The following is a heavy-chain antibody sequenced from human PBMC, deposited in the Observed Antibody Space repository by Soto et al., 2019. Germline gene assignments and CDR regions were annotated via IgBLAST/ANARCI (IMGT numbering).Heavy chain of an antibody. J-gene: IGHJ4*02. D-gene: IGHD6-19*01. CDR3: ARGSYSSGPYYFDY. Sequence: GGSLSLSCAASGFTFSSHWMSWVRQAPGKGLEWVANIKQDGSEKYYVDSVKGRFTISRDNAKNSVYLQMNSLRAEDTAVYYCARGSYSSGPYYFDYWGQGTLVTVSS. CDR2: IKQDGSEK. CDR1: GFTFSSHW. V-gene: IGHV3-7*01.